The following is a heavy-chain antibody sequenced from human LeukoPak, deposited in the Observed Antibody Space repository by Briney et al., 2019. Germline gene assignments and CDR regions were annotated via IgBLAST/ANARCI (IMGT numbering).Heavy chain of an antibody. CDR1: GFAFDDYA. CDR2: ISWNSGSI. Sequence: PGGSLRLSCAASGFAFDDYAMHWVRQAPGKGLEWVSGISWNSGSIGYADSVKGRFTISRDNAKNSLYLQMNSLRAEDTALYYCAKGSHYYGPPGGYWGQGTLVTVSS. D-gene: IGHD3-10*01. CDR3: AKGSHYYGPPGGY. J-gene: IGHJ4*02. V-gene: IGHV3-9*01.